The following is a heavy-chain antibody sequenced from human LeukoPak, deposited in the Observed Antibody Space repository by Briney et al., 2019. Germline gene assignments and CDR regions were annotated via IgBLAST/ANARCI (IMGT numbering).Heavy chain of an antibody. D-gene: IGHD3-10*01. CDR1: GGSISSYY. V-gene: IGHV4-59*08. CDR2: IYYSGST. CDR3: ASMLWFGESHDY. J-gene: IGHJ4*02. Sequence: SETLSLTCTVSGGSISSYYWSWLRQPPGKGLEWIGYIYYSGSTNYNPSLKSRVTISVDTSKNQFSLKLSSVTAADTAVYYCASMLWFGESHDYWGQGTLVTVSS.